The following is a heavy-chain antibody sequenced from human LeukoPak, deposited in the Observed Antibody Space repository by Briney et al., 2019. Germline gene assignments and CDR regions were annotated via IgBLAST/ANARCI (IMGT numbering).Heavy chain of an antibody. CDR1: GFTFSSYS. J-gene: IGHJ6*02. V-gene: IGHV3-21*01. CDR2: ISSSSSYI. Sequence: GGSLRLSCAASGFTFSSYSMNWVRQAPGKGLEWVSSISSSSSYIYYADSVKGRFTISRDNAKNSLYLQMNSLRAEDTAVYYCARARVGSSWYSDYYYYYGMDVWGQGTTVTASS. D-gene: IGHD6-13*01. CDR3: ARARVGSSWYSDYYYYYGMDV.